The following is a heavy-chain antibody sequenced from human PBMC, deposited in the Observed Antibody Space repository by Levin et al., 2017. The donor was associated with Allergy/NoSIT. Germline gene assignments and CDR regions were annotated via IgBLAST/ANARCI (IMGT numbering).Heavy chain of an antibody. D-gene: IGHD4-11*01. J-gene: IGHJ6*03. CDR2: ISSSSSTI. CDR1: GFTFSSYS. Sequence: RGSLRLSCAASGFTFSSYSMNWVRQAPGKGLEWVSYISSSSSTIYYADSVKGRFTISRDNAKNSLYLQMNSLRDEDTAVYYCARAYGTVTTSYYYYYYMDVWGKGTTVTVSS. CDR3: ARAYGTVTTSYYYYYYMDV. V-gene: IGHV3-48*02.